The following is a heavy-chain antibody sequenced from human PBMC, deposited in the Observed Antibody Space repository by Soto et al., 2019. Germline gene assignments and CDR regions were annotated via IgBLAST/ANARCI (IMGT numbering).Heavy chain of an antibody. CDR3: ARSRGSSTSLEIYYYYYYGMDV. Sequence: QVQLVQSGAEVKKPGSSVKVSCKASGGTFSSYAISWVRQAPGQGLEWMGGIIAISDTTNYAQKFQGRVTITADESTSTDYRELSSLRSEDTAVYYCARSRGSSTSLEIYYYYYYGMDVWGQGTRVTVSS. CDR1: GGTFSSYA. V-gene: IGHV1-69*01. CDR2: IIAISDTT. D-gene: IGHD2-2*01. J-gene: IGHJ6*02.